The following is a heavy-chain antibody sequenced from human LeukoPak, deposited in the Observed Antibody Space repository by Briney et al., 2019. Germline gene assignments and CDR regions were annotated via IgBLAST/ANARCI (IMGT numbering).Heavy chain of an antibody. CDR2: INHSGST. CDR3: ARGYCSSSSCPDFDY. J-gene: IGHJ4*02. V-gene: IGHV4-34*01. D-gene: IGHD2-2*01. Sequence: KPSETLSLTCAVYGGSFSGYYWSWIRQPPGKGLEWIGEINHSGSTNYNPSLKSRVTISVDTSKNQFSLRVSSVTAADTAVYYCARGYCSSSSCPDFDYWGQETLVTVSS. CDR1: GGSFSGYY.